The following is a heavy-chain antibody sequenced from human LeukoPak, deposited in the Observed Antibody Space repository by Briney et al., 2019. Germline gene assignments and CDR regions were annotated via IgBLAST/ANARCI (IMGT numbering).Heavy chain of an antibody. CDR2: ISFCGST. Sequence: AETLSLTCSVSGGSISGSSYYWGWIRHPPGKGLEWSGRISFCGSTYYNPSLKSRVTISIDTSKNQFSLKLSSVTAADTAVYYCASSYCSSTTCYVFLAVNLWNYWGQGTLVTVS. J-gene: IGHJ4*02. CDR1: GGSISGSSYY. CDR3: ASSYCSSTTCYVFLAVNLWNY. D-gene: IGHD2-2*01. V-gene: IGHV4-39*01.